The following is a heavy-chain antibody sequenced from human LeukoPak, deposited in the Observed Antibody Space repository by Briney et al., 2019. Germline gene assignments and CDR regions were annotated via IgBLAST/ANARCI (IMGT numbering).Heavy chain of an antibody. V-gene: IGHV3-23*01. CDR3: AKYGSGTYYKD. D-gene: IGHD3-10*01. CDR2: ISSSGDST. CDR1: GFTFSSYG. Sequence: PGGSLRLSCAASGFTFSSYGMSWVRQAPGKGLEWVSTISSSGDSTYYADSVKGRFTISRDNSKNTLYLQMNSLRAEDTAVYYCAKYGSGTYYKDWGQETLVTVSS. J-gene: IGHJ4*02.